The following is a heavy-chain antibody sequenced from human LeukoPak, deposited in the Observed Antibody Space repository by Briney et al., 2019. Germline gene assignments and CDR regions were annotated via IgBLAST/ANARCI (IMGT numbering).Heavy chain of an antibody. CDR3: AFHSGQLPFDY. CDR2: IIPIFGTA. V-gene: IGHV1-69*01. J-gene: IGHJ4*02. D-gene: IGHD6-19*01. Sequence: ASVKLSRNASGGTFSSYAISWVRQAPGHGLEWMGGIIPIFGTANYAQNFQGRVTITADESTSTAYMELSSLRSEDTAVYYCAFHSGQLPFDYWGQGTLVTVSS. CDR1: GGTFSSYA.